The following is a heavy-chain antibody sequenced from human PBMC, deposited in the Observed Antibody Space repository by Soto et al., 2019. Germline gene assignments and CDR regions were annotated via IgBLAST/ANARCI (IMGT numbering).Heavy chain of an antibody. D-gene: IGHD2-15*01. CDR2: ISSSSSTI. CDR3: ARFPETDCSGGSCYSDAFDI. CDR1: GFTFSSYS. Sequence: GGSLRLSCAASGFTFSSYSMNWVRQAPGKGLEWVSYISSSSSTIYYADSVKGRFTISRDNAKNSLYLQMNSLRAEDTAVYYCARFPETDCSGGSCYSDAFDIWGQGTMVTVSS. V-gene: IGHV3-48*01. J-gene: IGHJ3*02.